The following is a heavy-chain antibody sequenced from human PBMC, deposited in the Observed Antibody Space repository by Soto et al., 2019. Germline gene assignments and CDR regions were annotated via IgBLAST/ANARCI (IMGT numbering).Heavy chain of an antibody. D-gene: IGHD6-13*01. Sequence: PSETLSLTCTVSGGSISSYYWSWIRQPPGKGLEWIGYIYYSGSTNYNPSLKSRVTISVDTSKNQFSLKLSSVTAADTAVYYCARGWVSSSWDDAFDIWGQGTMVPVSS. J-gene: IGHJ3*02. V-gene: IGHV4-59*01. CDR3: ARGWVSSSWDDAFDI. CDR2: IYYSGST. CDR1: GGSISSYY.